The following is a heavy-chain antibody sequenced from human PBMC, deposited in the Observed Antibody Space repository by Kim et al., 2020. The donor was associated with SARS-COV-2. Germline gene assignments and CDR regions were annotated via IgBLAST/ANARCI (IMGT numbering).Heavy chain of an antibody. J-gene: IGHJ3*02. D-gene: IGHD6-13*01. Sequence: ASVKVSCKASGYTFTGYYMHWVRQAPGQGLEWMGWINPNSGGTNYAQKFQGWVTMTRDTSISTAYMELSRLRSDDTAVYYCARERASKRPGIAAAGTRGAFDIWGQGTMVTVSS. CDR1: GYTFTGYY. CDR3: ARERASKRPGIAAAGTRGAFDI. CDR2: INPNSGGT. V-gene: IGHV1-2*04.